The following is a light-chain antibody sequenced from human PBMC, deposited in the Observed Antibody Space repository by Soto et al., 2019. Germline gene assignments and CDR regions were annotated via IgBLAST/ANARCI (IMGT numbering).Light chain of an antibody. CDR1: RSDIGSYNL. J-gene: IGLJ1*01. V-gene: IGLV2-23*01. CDR2: EDT. Sequence: QSVLTQPASVSGSPGQSITISCTGTRSDIGSYNLVSWYQQYPGKAPKLMIYEDTKRPSGVSNRFSGSKSGNTASLTISGLQAEDEADYFCCSYAGINTFFVFGTGTKVTVL. CDR3: CSYAGINTFFV.